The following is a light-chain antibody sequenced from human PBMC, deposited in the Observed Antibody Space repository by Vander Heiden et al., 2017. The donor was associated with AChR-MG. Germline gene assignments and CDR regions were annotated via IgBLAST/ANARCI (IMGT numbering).Light chain of an antibody. CDR2: RNI. Sequence: QSVLTHPPSASGTPGQRVTISCSGSSSNIGSNYVYWYQQLPGTAPKLLIYRNIQRPSGVPDRFSGSKSGTSASVAISGLRSEDEADYYCAAWEDSLSGWVFGGGTKLTVL. CDR3: AAWEDSLSGWV. V-gene: IGLV1-47*01. J-gene: IGLJ3*02. CDR1: SSNIGSNY.